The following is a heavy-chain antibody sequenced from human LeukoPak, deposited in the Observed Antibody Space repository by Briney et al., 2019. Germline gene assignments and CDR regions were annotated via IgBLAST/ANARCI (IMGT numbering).Heavy chain of an antibody. CDR3: ARGIAAAGRPLDY. D-gene: IGHD6-13*01. J-gene: IGHJ4*02. CDR1: GGSISSYY. CDR2: IYYSGST. V-gene: IGHV4-59*01. Sequence: SETLSLTCNVSGGSISSYYWSWIRQPPGKGLEWIGYIYYSGSTNYNPSLKSRVTISVDTSKNQFSLKLSSVTAADTAVYYCARGIAAAGRPLDYWGQGTLVTVSS.